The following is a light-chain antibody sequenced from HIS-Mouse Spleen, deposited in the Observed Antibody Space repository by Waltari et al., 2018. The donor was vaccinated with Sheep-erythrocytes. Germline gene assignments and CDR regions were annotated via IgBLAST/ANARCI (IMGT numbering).Light chain of an antibody. CDR2: DVS. CDR3: CSYAGSYTFVV. Sequence: QSALTQPRPVSGSPGQSVTISCPGTSSDVGGYNYVPWYQQHPGKAPKLMIYDVSKRPSGVPDRFSGSKSGNTASLTISGLQAEDEADYYCCSYAGSYTFVVFGGGTKLTVL. CDR1: SSDVGGYNY. V-gene: IGLV2-11*01. J-gene: IGLJ2*01.